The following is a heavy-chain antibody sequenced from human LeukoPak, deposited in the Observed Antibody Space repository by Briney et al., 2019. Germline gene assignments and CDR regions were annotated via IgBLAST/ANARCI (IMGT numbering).Heavy chain of an antibody. CDR3: ARGRKHGVDAFDI. V-gene: IGHV1-8*03. J-gene: IGHJ3*02. D-gene: IGHD4-17*01. Sequence: ASVKVSCKAAGYTFTSYDINWVRQATGQGLEGMGWMNPNSGNTGYAQKFQGRVTITRNTSISTAYMELSSLRSEDTAVYYCARGRKHGVDAFDIWGQGTMVTLSS. CDR2: MNPNSGNT. CDR1: GYTFTSYD.